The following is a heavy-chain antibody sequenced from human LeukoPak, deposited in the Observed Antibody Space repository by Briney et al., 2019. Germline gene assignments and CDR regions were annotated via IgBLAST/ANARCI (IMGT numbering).Heavy chain of an antibody. Sequence: PSETLSLTCTVSGGSISSYYWSWIRQPPGKGLEWIGYIYYSGSTNYNPSLKSRVTISVDTSKNQFSLKLSSVTAADTAVYYCARVPDYYGSGRGLWGQGTLVTVSS. V-gene: IGHV4-59*01. CDR2: IYYSGST. D-gene: IGHD3-10*01. CDR1: GGSISSYY. J-gene: IGHJ4*02. CDR3: ARVPDYYGSGRGL.